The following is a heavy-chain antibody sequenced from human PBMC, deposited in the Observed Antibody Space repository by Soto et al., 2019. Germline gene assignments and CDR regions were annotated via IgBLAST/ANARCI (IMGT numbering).Heavy chain of an antibody. CDR2: IYYSGST. Sequence: KASETLSLTCSVSGGSISSGDYYWSWVRQPSQKGLEWIGYIYYSGSTYYNPSLKSRVTISVDTAKNQFSLNLSSVTAADTAVYYCARGNDFWSGYSTLTYYGLDVWGQGTTVTVSS. D-gene: IGHD3-3*01. CDR3: ARGNDFWSGYSTLTYYGLDV. CDR1: GGSISSGDYY. V-gene: IGHV4-30-4*01. J-gene: IGHJ6*02.